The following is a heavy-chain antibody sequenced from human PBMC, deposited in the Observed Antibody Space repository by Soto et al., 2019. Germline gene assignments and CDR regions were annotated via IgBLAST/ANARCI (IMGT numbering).Heavy chain of an antibody. J-gene: IGHJ4*02. CDR1: GFTFSNAW. D-gene: IGHD2-8*01. Sequence: EVQLVESGGGLVKPGGSLRLSCAASGFTFSNAWMNWVRQAPGKGLEWVGRIKSKTDGGTTDYAAPVKGRFTISRDDSKNTLYLQMNSPKTEDTAVYYCTTDGQDIVLMVYAKVSDYWGQGTLVTVSS. CDR3: TTDGQDIVLMVYAKVSDY. V-gene: IGHV3-15*07. CDR2: IKSKTDGGTT.